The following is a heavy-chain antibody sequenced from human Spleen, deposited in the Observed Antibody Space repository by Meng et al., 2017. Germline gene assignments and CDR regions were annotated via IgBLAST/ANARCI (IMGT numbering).Heavy chain of an antibody. V-gene: IGHV3-73*01. Sequence: GESLKISCVVSGFTFSGSDVHWVRQASGKGLEWVGRIRSKTDTYATAFAASVKGRFTISRDDSKNTAYLQLNSLKTEDTAVYYCTVFSWGHIWGQGTMVTVSS. J-gene: IGHJ3*02. CDR2: IRSKTDTYAT. D-gene: IGHD2-15*01. CDR1: GFTFSGSD. CDR3: TVFSWGHI.